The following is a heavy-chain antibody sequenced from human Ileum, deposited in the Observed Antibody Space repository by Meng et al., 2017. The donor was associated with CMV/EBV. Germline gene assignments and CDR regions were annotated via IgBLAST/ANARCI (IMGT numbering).Heavy chain of an antibody. CDR3: ARISADNIASADVGDAFDI. Sequence: SVYGNWWTWIRQPPGKGLEWIGEINDSGHSNYKSSLKSRLTISIDTSKNQFFMMLNSVTAADTAVYFCARISADNIASADVGDAFDIWGQGTMVTVSS. CDR1: SVYGNW. CDR2: INDSGHS. D-gene: IGHD6-25*01. V-gene: IGHV4-34*01. J-gene: IGHJ3*02.